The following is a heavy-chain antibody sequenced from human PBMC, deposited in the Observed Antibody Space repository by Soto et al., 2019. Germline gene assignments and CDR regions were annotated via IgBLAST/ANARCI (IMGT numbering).Heavy chain of an antibody. J-gene: IGHJ6*02. D-gene: IGHD3-10*01. CDR1: GGSISSGDYY. CDR2: IYYSGST. Sequence: SETLSLTCTVSGGSISSGDYYWSWIRQPPGKGMEWIGYIYYSGSTYYNPSLKRRVTRSVDTSKNQFSLKLSSVPAADTAVYYCAILYYGSARSPPPADDYGMDVWGQGTTVTVSS. CDR3: AILYYGSARSPPPADDYGMDV. V-gene: IGHV4-30-4*01.